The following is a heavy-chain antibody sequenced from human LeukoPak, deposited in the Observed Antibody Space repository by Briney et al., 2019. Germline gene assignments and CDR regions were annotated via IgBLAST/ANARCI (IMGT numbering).Heavy chain of an antibody. CDR1: GGSISSGDYY. D-gene: IGHD5-18*01. CDR2: IYYSGGT. J-gene: IGHJ4*02. Sequence: SETLSLTCTVSGGSISSGDYYWSWIRQPPGKGLEWIGYIYYSGGTYYNPSLKSRVTTSVDTSKNQFSLKLSSVTAADTAVYYCARGGYSYGHFDYWGQGTLVTVSS. V-gene: IGHV4-30-4*01. CDR3: ARGGYSYGHFDY.